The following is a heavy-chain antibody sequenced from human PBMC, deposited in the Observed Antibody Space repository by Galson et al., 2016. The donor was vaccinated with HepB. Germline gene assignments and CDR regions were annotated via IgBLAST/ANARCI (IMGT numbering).Heavy chain of an antibody. J-gene: IGHJ5*02. D-gene: IGHD4-23*01. V-gene: IGHV1-8*01. CDR1: GYTFTNYD. Sequence: SVKVSCKASGYTFTNYDINWVRQATGQGLEWLGWMSPNSGNTGYAQNFQGRVTLTRDTSISTAYMELSSLRSDDTADYYCARDYGGNSGWFDPWGQGTLVTVSS. CDR2: MSPNSGNT. CDR3: ARDYGGNSGWFDP.